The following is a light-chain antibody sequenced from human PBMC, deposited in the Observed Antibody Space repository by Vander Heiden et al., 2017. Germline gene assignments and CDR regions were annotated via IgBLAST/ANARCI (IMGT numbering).Light chain of an antibody. Sequence: QSVLTQPPSASGTPGQRVTISCSGSTSSNGSNTLNWYQQLPGTAPKLLIYSNDQRPSGVPDRFSGSKSGTSASLAISGLQSEDESDYYCGAWEDSLNVYVFGTGTKVAVL. CDR2: SND. J-gene: IGLJ1*01. CDR1: TSSNGSNT. V-gene: IGLV1-44*01. CDR3: GAWEDSLNVYV.